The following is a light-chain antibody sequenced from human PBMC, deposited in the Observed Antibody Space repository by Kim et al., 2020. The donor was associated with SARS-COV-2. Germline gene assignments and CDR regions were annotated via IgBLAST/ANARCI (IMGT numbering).Light chain of an antibody. CDR3: QQYSSYWT. Sequence: DIQMTQSPSTLSASVGDRITITCWASQSITTWLAWYQQKPGKAPKLLIYEASSLERGVPSRFSGSGSGTEFTLTISSLQPDAFATYYCQQYSSYWTFGQGTKVDIK. CDR2: EAS. V-gene: IGKV1-5*03. CDR1: QSITTW. J-gene: IGKJ1*01.